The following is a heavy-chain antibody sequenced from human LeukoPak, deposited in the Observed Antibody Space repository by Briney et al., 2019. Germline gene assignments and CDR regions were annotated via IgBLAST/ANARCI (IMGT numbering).Heavy chain of an antibody. CDR2: ISYSGST. J-gene: IGHJ6*03. V-gene: IGHV4-39*01. CDR1: GGSISSSSYY. CDR3: ATKYYYYYMDV. Sequence: SETLSLTCTVSGGSISSSSYYWGWIRQPPGKGLEWIGSISYSGSTYYNPSLKSRVTISVDTSKNQFSLKLSSVTAADTAVYYCATKYYYYYMDVWGKGTTVTVSS.